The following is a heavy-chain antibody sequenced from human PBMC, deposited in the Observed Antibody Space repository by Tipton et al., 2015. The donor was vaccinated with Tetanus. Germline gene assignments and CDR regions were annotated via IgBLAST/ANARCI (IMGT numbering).Heavy chain of an antibody. J-gene: IGHJ4*02. CDR3: ARIYDFWSGYYSDH. CDR2: INHSGSA. D-gene: IGHD3-3*01. V-gene: IGHV4-34*01. Sequence: TLSLTCAVSGGSFSDFYWSWIRQSPGKGLEWIGEINHSGSANQSPSLKSRVTISVDTSKNQFSLKLSSVTAADTAVYYCARIYDFWSGYYSDHWGQGTLVTVSS. CDR1: GGSFSDFY.